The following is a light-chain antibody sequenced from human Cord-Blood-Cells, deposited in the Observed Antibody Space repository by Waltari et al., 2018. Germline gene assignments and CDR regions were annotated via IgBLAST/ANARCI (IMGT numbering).Light chain of an antibody. CDR2: DVS. J-gene: IGLJ1*01. Sequence: QSALTQPASVSGSPGQSITISCTGTSRAVGGYNYVSWYQQHPGKAPKLMIYDVSNRPSGVSNHFSGSKSGNTASLTISGLQAEDEADYYCSSYTSSSTYVFGTGTNVTVL. CDR1: SRAVGGYNY. V-gene: IGLV2-14*03. CDR3: SSYTSSSTYV.